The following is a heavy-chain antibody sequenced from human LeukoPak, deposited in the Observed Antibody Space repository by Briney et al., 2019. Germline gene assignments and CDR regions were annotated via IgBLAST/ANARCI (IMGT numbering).Heavy chain of an antibody. CDR1: AYDFTGYY. D-gene: IGHD1-26*01. J-gene: IGHJ4*02. V-gene: IGHV1-2*02. CDR2: INPNSGGT. Sequence: GASVKVSCKVVAYDFTGYYMHWVRQAPGQGLEWMGWINPNSGGTNYAQKFQGRVTMTRDTSISTAYMELSRLRSDDTAVYYCARDQFSGSYYQRDYYFDYWGQGTLVTVSS. CDR3: ARDQFSGSYYQRDYYFDY.